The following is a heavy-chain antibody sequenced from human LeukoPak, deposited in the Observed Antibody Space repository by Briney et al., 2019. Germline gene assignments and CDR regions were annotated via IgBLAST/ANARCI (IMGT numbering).Heavy chain of an antibody. D-gene: IGHD2-8*01. CDR3: ANGNRCTSPNCLGYYYFYMDV. J-gene: IGHJ6*03. Sequence: GGSLRLSCAASGFTFSSYAMNWVRQAPGRGLEWVSGFSGSGGTAYYADSVKGRFTISRDNSKNTLYLQMNSLRAEDTAVYYCANGNRCTSPNCLGYYYFYMDVWGKGTTATVSS. V-gene: IGHV3-23*01. CDR1: GFTFSSYA. CDR2: FSGSGGTA.